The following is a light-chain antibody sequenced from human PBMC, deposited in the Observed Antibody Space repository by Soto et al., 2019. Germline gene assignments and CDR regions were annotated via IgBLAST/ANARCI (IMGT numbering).Light chain of an antibody. CDR2: WAS. Sequence: DIVMTQSPDSLAVSLGERATINCKSSQSVLYSSNNKNYLAWYQQKPGQPPKLLIYWASTRESGVPDRFSGSGSGKDFTLTIRSLQAEDVAFYYCQQFYSTPPAFGQGTKVEIK. CDR3: QQFYSTPPA. J-gene: IGKJ1*01. V-gene: IGKV4-1*01. CDR1: QSVLYSSNNKNY.